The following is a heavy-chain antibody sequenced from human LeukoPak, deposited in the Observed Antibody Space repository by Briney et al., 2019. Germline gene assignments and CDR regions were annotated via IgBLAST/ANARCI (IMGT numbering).Heavy chain of an antibody. D-gene: IGHD1-1*01. V-gene: IGHV3-7*01. CDR2: IKEDESEK. CDR3: VRESRPGGAMGLYHNLDY. Sequence: GGSLRLSCAASGFAFNNHWMSWVRQAPGKGLEWVANIKEDESEKYYVASVKGRFTISRDNAKNSLYLQMNSLRGDDTAIYYCVRESRPGGAMGLYHNLDYWGQGTLVAVSS. CDR1: GFAFNNHW. J-gene: IGHJ4*02.